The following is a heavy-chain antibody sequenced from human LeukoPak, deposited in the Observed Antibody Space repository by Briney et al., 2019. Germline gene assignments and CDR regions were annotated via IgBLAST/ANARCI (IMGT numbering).Heavy chain of an antibody. CDR3: ARVGSGYDCFDH. J-gene: IGHJ4*02. Sequence: SETLSLTCTVSGGSISDYYWSWIRQPAGKGLEWLGRIYTSGSTKYNPSLESRVTMSVDTSKNQFSLKLSFVTAADTAVYYCARVGSGYDCFDHWGQGTLVTVSS. D-gene: IGHD5-12*01. CDR1: GGSISDYY. V-gene: IGHV4-4*07. CDR2: IYTSGST.